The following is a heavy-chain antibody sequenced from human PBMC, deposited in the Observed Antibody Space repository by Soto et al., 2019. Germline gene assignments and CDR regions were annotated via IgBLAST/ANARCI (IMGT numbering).Heavy chain of an antibody. V-gene: IGHV1-46*01. CDR2: VNPSGGHT. CDR3: AKECQDVDTPDY. Sequence: ASVKVSCTASGDTFTDYYIHWVRQAPGQGLEWMGTVNPSGGHTTYAQHFLGRVTMTRDTSTSTLYMELTSLRAEDTAVYYCAKECQDVDTPDYWGQGTLVTVSS. J-gene: IGHJ4*02. CDR1: GDTFTDYY. D-gene: IGHD5-18*01.